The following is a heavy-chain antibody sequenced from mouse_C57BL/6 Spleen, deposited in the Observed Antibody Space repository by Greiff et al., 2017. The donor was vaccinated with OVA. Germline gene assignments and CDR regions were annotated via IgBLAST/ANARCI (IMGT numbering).Heavy chain of an antibody. CDR2: IDPSDSYT. D-gene: IGHD4-1*01. CDR3: AKLGRDY. J-gene: IGHJ2*01. Sequence: QVHVKQPGAELVKPGASVKLSCKASGYTFTSYWMQWVKQRPGQGLEWIGEIDPSDSYTNYNQKFKGKATLTVDTSSSTAYMQLSSLTSEDSAVYYCAKLGRDYWGQGTTLTVSS. V-gene: IGHV1-50*01. CDR1: GYTFTSYW.